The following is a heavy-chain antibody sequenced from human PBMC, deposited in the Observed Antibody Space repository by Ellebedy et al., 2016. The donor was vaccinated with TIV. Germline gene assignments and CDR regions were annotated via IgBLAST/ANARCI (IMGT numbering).Heavy chain of an antibody. CDR3: ARNTIQAVFDP. V-gene: IGHV1-2*02. CDR2: FDPTTGGT. Sequence: AASVKVSCQASVYTFTVYYIYWVRQAPGQGLEWMGWFDPTTGGTDYARKFQGRVTMTRDTSLSTAYLDLTRLISDDTAIYFCARNTIQAVFDPWGQGTLVTVSS. J-gene: IGHJ5*02. D-gene: IGHD3-9*01. CDR1: VYTFTVYY.